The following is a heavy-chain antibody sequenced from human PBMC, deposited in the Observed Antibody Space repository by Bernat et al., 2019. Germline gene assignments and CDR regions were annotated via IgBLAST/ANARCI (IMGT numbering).Heavy chain of an antibody. CDR2: IYYSRST. J-gene: IGHJ3*02. CDR3: ASQTSDSSCWQAGWSDGHAFDI. Sequence: QLQLQESGPGLVKPSETLSLTCTVSGGSISSSSYYWGWIRQPPGKGLEWIGCIYYSRSTYYNPSLQSRVTVAVNTSKNQFSLKLSSVTAGDTAVYYCASQTSDSSCWQAGWSDGHAFDIWGQGTMVTVSS. V-gene: IGHV4-39*01. D-gene: IGHD6-13*01. CDR1: GGSISSSSYY.